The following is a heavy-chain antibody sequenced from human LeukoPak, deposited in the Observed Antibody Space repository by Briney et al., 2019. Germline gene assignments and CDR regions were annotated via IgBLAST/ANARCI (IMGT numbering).Heavy chain of an antibody. D-gene: IGHD5-12*01. J-gene: IGHJ4*02. Sequence: GGSLRLSCAASGFTVSSNYMSWVRQAPGKGLEWVSVIYSGGSTYYADSVKGRFTISRDNSKNTLYLQMNSLRAEDTAVYYCARVGQVATFVPYYFDYWGQGTLVTVSS. V-gene: IGHV3-66*01. CDR2: IYSGGST. CDR1: GFTVSSNY. CDR3: ARVGQVATFVPYYFDY.